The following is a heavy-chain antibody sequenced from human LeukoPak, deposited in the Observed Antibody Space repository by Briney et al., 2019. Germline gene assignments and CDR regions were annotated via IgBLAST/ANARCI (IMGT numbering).Heavy chain of an antibody. CDR3: ASHDGDFFSPFDC. Sequence: GGSLRLSCAASGFIVTSKCMSWVRQAPGKGLEWVSVIYSGGSTFNADSVKGRFTISRDNSKNTLYLQMNSLRPEDTAVYYCASHDGDFFSPFDCWGQGTLMTVSS. CDR1: GFIVTSKC. V-gene: IGHV3-66*02. CDR2: IYSGGST. D-gene: IGHD4-17*01. J-gene: IGHJ4*02.